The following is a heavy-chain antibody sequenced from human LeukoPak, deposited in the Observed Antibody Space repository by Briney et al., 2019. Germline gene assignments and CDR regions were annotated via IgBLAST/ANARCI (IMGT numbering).Heavy chain of an antibody. CDR2: INPNDGST. CDR3: ARDTPYDTSGYFFDY. D-gene: IGHD3-22*01. CDR1: GYTFTFYY. Sequence: ASVKVSCKASGYTFTFYYIHWVRLAPGQGLEWMGIINPNDGSTSYAQKFQGRVTMTRDTSTSTVYMELSSLRSEDTAVYYCARDTPYDTSGYFFDYWGQGTLVTVSS. J-gene: IGHJ4*02. V-gene: IGHV1-46*01.